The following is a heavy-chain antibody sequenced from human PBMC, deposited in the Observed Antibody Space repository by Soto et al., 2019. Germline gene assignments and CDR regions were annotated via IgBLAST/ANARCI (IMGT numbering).Heavy chain of an antibody. CDR2: INHSGST. CDR3: ARGGYYGSGRNGMDV. J-gene: IGHJ6*02. Sequence: SETLSLTCAVYGGSFSGYYWSWIRQPPGKGLEWIGEINHSGSTNYNPSLKSRVTISVDTSKNQSSLKLSSVTAADTAVYYCARGGYYGSGRNGMDVWGQGTTVTVSS. D-gene: IGHD3-10*01. CDR1: GGSFSGYY. V-gene: IGHV4-34*01.